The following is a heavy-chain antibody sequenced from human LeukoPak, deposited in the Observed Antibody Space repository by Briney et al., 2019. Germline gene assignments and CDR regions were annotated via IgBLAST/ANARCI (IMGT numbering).Heavy chain of an antibody. CDR1: RYPFTTYE. CDR3: ARGPRNDP. Sequence: GASVKVSCKTSRYPFTTYEINWVRQAAGQGLEWMGWVHPNTGNTAYAQRFQGRVTMTRDTSISTAYMELSSLTSNDTAVYFCARGPRNDPWGQGTLVTVSS. D-gene: IGHD1-14*01. J-gene: IGHJ5*02. CDR2: VHPNTGNT. V-gene: IGHV1-8*01.